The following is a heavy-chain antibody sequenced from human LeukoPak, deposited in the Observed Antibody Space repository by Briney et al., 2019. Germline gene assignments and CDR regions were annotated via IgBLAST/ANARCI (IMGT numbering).Heavy chain of an antibody. CDR2: ISGSGGST. D-gene: IGHD2-15*01. J-gene: IGHJ4*02. Sequence: PGGSLRLSCAASGFTFSTYGMTWVRQAPGKGLEWVAGISGSGGSTYYADSVRGRFTISRDNSKNTLYLQVNSLRAEDTAVYFCAKEGEYCSSSSCSDYLDYWGQGTLVTVSS. CDR3: AKEGEYCSSSSCSDYLDY. CDR1: GFTFSTYG. V-gene: IGHV3-23*01.